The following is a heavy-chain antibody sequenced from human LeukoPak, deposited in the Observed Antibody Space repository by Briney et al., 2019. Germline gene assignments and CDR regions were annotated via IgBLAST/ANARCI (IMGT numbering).Heavy chain of an antibody. CDR1: GFTFSSYA. J-gene: IGHJ3*01. CDR3: AREWDNWDDAFHDAFDL. Sequence: GGSLRLSCATSGFTFSSYAMHWVRQAPGKGLEWVAVISYDGSNKYYADSVKGRFTISRDNSKNTLYLQMNSLRAEDTAVYYCAREWDNWDDAFHDAFDLWGQGTTVIVSS. CDR2: ISYDGSNK. V-gene: IGHV3-30-3*01. D-gene: IGHD1-20*01.